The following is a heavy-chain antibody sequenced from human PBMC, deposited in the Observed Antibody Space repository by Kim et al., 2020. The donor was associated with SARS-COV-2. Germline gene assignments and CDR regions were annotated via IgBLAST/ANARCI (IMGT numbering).Heavy chain of an antibody. CDR3: VKDVLAGGADV. J-gene: IGHJ6*02. CDR2: IIWHSDGVGGI. D-gene: IGHD3-3*02. Sequence: GGSLRLSCIASGFTFHDHAIHWVRQAPGKGLEWVSGIIWHSDGVGGIGYADSVEGRFIISRDKANNSLYLQMNSLRPEDTAFYYCVKDVLAGGADVWGQGTAVIVSS. V-gene: IGHV3-9*01. CDR1: GFTFHDHA.